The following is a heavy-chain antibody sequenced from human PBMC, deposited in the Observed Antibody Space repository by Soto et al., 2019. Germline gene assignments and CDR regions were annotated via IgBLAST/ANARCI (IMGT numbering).Heavy chain of an antibody. D-gene: IGHD3-10*01. J-gene: IGHJ4*02. V-gene: IGHV3-72*01. Sequence: EVQLVESGGGLVQPGGSLRLSCAASGFTFSDHYMDWVRQAPGKGLEWVGRSKNKADSYTTEYAASVKDRLTISRDGSKNSLFLPMNSLKTEDTAVYYCTVWGSGNDFGAAWGQGILVTVSS. CDR3: TVWGSGNDFGAA. CDR2: SKNKADSYTT. CDR1: GFTFSDHY.